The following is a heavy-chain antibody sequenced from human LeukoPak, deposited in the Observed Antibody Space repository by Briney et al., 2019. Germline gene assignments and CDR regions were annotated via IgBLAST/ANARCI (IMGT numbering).Heavy chain of an antibody. CDR3: ARDRASVTIFDY. V-gene: IGHV1-2*02. J-gene: IGHJ4*02. Sequence: GASVKVSCKACRYTLTDYFFHWVRQAPAQELEWMACINPNTGDTKYEQKFQGRVSMTRDTSINTAYLELSGLRSDDTAVYYCARDRASVTIFDYWAQGTLVTVSS. CDR1: RYTLTDYF. D-gene: IGHD4-11*01. CDR2: INPNTGDT.